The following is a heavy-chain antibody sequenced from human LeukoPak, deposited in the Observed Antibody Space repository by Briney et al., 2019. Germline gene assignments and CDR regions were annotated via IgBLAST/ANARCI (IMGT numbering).Heavy chain of an antibody. V-gene: IGHV3-23*01. CDR1: GFTFSIDA. Sequence: GGSLRLSCAASGFTFSIDAMSSGRDAPGKGLWWVSGISGSGVSTYYAESVKGRCTISRDNSKNTLYLQMNSLRAEDTAVYYCAKDRFGGYCSGGSCYRWFDYWGQGTLVTVSS. D-gene: IGHD2-15*01. CDR2: ISGSGVST. J-gene: IGHJ4*02. CDR3: AKDRFGGYCSGGSCYRWFDY.